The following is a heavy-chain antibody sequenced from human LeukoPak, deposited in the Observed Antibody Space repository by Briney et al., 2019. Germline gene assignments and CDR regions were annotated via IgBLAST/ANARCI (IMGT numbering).Heavy chain of an antibody. Sequence: ASVKVSCKASGYTFTSYYMHWVRQAPGQGREWMGIINPSGGSTSYAQKFQGRVTMTRDTSTSTVYMELSSLRSEDTAVYYCAREIHITGTTGGLGYWGQGTLVTVSS. D-gene: IGHD1-20*01. CDR2: INPSGGST. V-gene: IGHV1-46*01. CDR3: AREIHITGTTGGLGY. J-gene: IGHJ4*02. CDR1: GYTFTSYY.